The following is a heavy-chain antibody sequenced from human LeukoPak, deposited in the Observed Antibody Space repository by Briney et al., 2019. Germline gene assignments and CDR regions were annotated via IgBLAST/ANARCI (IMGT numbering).Heavy chain of an antibody. Sequence: SETLSLTCTVSDGSISSSGYYWGWIRQPPGKGLEWIGSIYYSGSTYYNPSLKSRVTISVDTSKNQFSLKLSSVTAADTAVYYCARHESMITFGGVIVIGCFDYWGQGTLVTVSS. CDR3: ARHESMITFGGVIVIGCFDY. D-gene: IGHD3-16*02. J-gene: IGHJ4*02. CDR2: IYYSGST. V-gene: IGHV4-39*01. CDR1: DGSISSSGYY.